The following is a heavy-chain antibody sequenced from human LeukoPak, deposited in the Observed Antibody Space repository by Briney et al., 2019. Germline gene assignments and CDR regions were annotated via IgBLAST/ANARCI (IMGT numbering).Heavy chain of an antibody. CDR3: ARDSLTIPDAFDI. Sequence: GGSLRLSCAASGFTFSSYSMNWVRQAPGKGLEWVSSISSSSSYIYYADSVKGRFTISRDNAKNSLYLQMNSLRAEDTAVYYCARDSLTIPDAFDIRGQGTMVTVSS. CDR2: ISSSSSYI. V-gene: IGHV3-21*01. J-gene: IGHJ3*02. D-gene: IGHD2-15*01. CDR1: GFTFSSYS.